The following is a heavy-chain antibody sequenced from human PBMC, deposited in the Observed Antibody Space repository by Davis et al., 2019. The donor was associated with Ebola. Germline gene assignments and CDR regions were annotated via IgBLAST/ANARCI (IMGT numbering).Heavy chain of an antibody. J-gene: IGHJ4*02. CDR2: INRDGSDE. Sequence: HTGGSLRLSCAASGFTFNSYRMHWVRQITGKGLVWVSRINRDGSDENYADSVTGRFSISRDNAKNTLYLQMNSLRAEDTAVYYCAREGRVFALDYWGQGALVTVSS. D-gene: IGHD3-3*01. V-gene: IGHV3-74*01. CDR1: GFTFNSYR. CDR3: AREGRVFALDY.